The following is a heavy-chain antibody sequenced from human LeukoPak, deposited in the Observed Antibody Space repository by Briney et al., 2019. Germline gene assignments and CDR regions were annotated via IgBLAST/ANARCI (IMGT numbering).Heavy chain of an antibody. Sequence: GGSLRLSCAASGFTFSDSYMTWIRQAPGKGLEWVSYISNSGSSIYYADSVKGRFTISRDNAKNSLYLQMNSLRAEDTAVYYCARDPYSGSYGNYYYYFMDVWGKGTTVTISS. CDR2: ISNSGSSI. D-gene: IGHD1-26*01. CDR1: GFTFSDSY. J-gene: IGHJ6*03. CDR3: ARDPYSGSYGNYYYYFMDV. V-gene: IGHV3-11*04.